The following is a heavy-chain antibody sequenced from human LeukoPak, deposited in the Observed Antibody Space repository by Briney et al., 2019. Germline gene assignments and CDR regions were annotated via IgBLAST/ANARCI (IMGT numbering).Heavy chain of an antibody. CDR1: GGSISSYY. V-gene: IGHV4-59*01. D-gene: IGHD2-8*01. CDR2: IYYSGST. Sequence: SETLSLTCTVSGGSISSYYWSWIRQPPGKGLEWIGYIYYSGSTNYNPSLKSRVTISADTSKNQFSLKLSSVTAADTAVYYCARASPLGYCTNGVCYRLVDAFDIWGQGTMVTVSS. J-gene: IGHJ3*02. CDR3: ARASPLGYCTNGVCYRLVDAFDI.